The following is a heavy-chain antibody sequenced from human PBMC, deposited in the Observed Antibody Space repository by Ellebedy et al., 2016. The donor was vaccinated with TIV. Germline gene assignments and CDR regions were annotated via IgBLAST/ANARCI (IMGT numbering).Heavy chain of an antibody. D-gene: IGHD5-18*01. V-gene: IGHV3-15*01. CDR3: TTVYRYNYDSV. J-gene: IGHJ4*02. CDR2: IKSKTDGGAA. Sequence: GGSLRLSCAASGFTFSNAWMNWVRQAPGKGLEWVGRIKSKTDGGAADYAATVQVRFTISRDDSKNTLYLQMISLKTEDTAVYFCTTVYRYNYDSVWGQGTLVTVPS. CDR1: GFTFSNAW.